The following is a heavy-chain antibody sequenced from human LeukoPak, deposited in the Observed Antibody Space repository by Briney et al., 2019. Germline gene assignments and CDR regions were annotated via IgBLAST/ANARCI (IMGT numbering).Heavy chain of an antibody. CDR1: GGSISSSSYY. V-gene: IGHV4-39*07. Sequence: SETLSLTCTVSGGSISSSSYYWGWIRQPPGKGLEWIGSIYYSGSTNYNPSLKSRVTISVDTSKNQFSLKLSSVTAADTAVYYCARWRKVQGVRTSDYWGQGTLVTVSS. J-gene: IGHJ4*02. D-gene: IGHD3-10*01. CDR2: IYYSGST. CDR3: ARWRKVQGVRTSDY.